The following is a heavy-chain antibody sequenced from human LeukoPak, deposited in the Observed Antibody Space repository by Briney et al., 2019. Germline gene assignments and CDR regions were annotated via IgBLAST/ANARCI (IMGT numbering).Heavy chain of an antibody. CDR3: VRELKPPAGYYYFYLLDV. J-gene: IGHJ6*03. CDR2: IYPSGST. Sequence: SETLSLACTIPNDSITKSYWNWVRQPAGKGLEWIGRIYPSGSTNYNPSLKSRVTLSLDTSKNQFSLSLTSVTAADTAVYYCVRELKPPAGYYYFYLLDVWGRGTTVTVSS. D-gene: IGHD2-2*01. V-gene: IGHV4-4*07. CDR1: NDSITKSY.